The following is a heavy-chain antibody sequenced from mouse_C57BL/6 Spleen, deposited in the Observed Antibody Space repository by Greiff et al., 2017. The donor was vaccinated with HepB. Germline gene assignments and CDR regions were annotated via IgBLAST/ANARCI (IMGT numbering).Heavy chain of an antibody. V-gene: IGHV5-9-1*02. CDR2: ISSGGDYI. CDR3: TRDGGLRRGRLFAY. D-gene: IGHD2-4*01. Sequence: EVQGVESGEGLVKPGGSLKLSCAASGFTFSSYAMSWVRQTPEKRLEWVAYISSGGDYIYYADTVKGRFTISRDNARNTLYLQMSSLKSEDTAMYYCTRDGGLRRGRLFAYWGQGTLVTVSA. CDR1: GFTFSSYA. J-gene: IGHJ3*01.